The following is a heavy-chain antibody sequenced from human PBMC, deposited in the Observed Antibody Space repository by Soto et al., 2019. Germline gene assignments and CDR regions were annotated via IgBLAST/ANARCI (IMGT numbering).Heavy chain of an antibody. CDR1: GFTFSSYA. CDR2: LSYDGSNK. V-gene: IGHV3-30-3*01. Sequence: QVQLVESGGGVVQPGRSLRLSCAASGFTFSSYAMHWVRQAPGKGLEWVAVLSYDGSNKYYADSVKGRFTISRDNSKNTLYLRMSSLRAEDTAVYYCASLPGLGDTIRLSDDYWCQGTLVTVSS. CDR3: ASLPGLGDTIRLSDDY. J-gene: IGHJ4*02. D-gene: IGHD3-16*01.